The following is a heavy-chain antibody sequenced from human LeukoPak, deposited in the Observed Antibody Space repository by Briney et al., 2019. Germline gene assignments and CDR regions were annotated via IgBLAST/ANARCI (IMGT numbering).Heavy chain of an antibody. J-gene: IGHJ4*02. D-gene: IGHD3-22*01. V-gene: IGHV1-69*13. CDR3: ARDAAIFDSSGYYYLW. CDR1: GGTFSRYT. CDR2: IIPIFGTA. Sequence: SVKVSCKASGGTFSRYTIRWVRQAPGQGPEWMGGIIPIFGTANYAQKFQGRVTITADESTSTAYMELRSLRSEDTAVYYCARDAAIFDSSGYYYLWWGQGTLVTVSS.